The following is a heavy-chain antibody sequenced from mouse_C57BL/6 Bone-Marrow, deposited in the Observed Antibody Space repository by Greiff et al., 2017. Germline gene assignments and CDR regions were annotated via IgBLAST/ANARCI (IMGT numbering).Heavy chain of an antibody. CDR2: IDPEIGDT. J-gene: IGHJ2*01. CDR3: SSFDGNYFDF. D-gene: IGHD2-3*01. Sequence: EVKLVESGAELVRPGASVKLSCTASGFNIKDDYIHWVKQRPEQGLEWIGWIDPEIGDTEYASKFQGKATITSDPSSTTAYLQLSSLTSEDTAVYYCSSFDGNYFDFWGQGTPLTVAS. CDR1: GFNIKDDY. V-gene: IGHV14-4*01.